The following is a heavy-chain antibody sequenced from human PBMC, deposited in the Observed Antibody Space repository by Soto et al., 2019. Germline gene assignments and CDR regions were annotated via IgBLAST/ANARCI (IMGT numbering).Heavy chain of an antibody. CDR2: IWYDGSNK. CDR3: ARGRAITIFGVVTSYFDY. Sequence: QVQLVESGGGVVQPGRSLRLSCAASGFTFSSYGMHWVRQAPGKGLEWVAVIWYDGSNKYYAESVKGRFTISRDNSKNTLYLQMNSRRAEDTAVYYCARGRAITIFGVVTSYFDYWGQGTLVTVSS. J-gene: IGHJ4*02. D-gene: IGHD3-3*01. CDR1: GFTFSSYG. V-gene: IGHV3-33*01.